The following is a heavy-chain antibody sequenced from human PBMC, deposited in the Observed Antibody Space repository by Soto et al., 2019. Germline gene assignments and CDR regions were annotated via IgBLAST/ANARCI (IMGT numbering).Heavy chain of an antibody. CDR3: ARVADYYGSGSYYKGYMDV. CDR2: ISSSSSYI. J-gene: IGHJ6*03. CDR1: GFTFSSYS. Sequence: GGSLRLSCAASGFTFSSYSMNWVRQAPGKGLEWVSSISSSSSYIYYADSVKGRFTISRDNAKNSLYLQMNSLRAEDTAVYYCARVADYYGSGSYYKGYMDVWGKGTTVTVSS. V-gene: IGHV3-21*01. D-gene: IGHD3-10*01.